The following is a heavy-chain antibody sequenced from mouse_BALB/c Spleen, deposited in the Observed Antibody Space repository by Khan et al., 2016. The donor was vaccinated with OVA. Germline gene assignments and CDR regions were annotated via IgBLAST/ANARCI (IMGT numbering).Heavy chain of an antibody. Sequence: QVQLQQSGPELVKPGASVKMSCKASGYTFTYYVITWVKQRTGQGLEWIGEIYPGSDNAYYNERFKGKATLTADKSSNTTHMQLSSLTSEDSAVYFCARGDGYSVYFDYWGQGTTLT. CDR1: GYTFTYYV. V-gene: IGHV1-81*01. J-gene: IGHJ2*01. D-gene: IGHD2-3*01. CDR3: ARGDGYSVYFDY. CDR2: IYPGSDNA.